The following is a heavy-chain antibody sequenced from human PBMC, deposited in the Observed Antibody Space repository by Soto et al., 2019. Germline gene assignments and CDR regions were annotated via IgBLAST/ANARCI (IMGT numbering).Heavy chain of an antibody. CDR2: IIPILGIA. V-gene: IGHV1-69*02. Sequence: QVQLVQSGAEVKKPGSSVKVSCKASGGTFSSYTISWVRQAPGQGREWMGRIIPILGIANYAQKFQGRVTITADKSTSTAYMELSSLSSEDTAVYYCATLTDRVAPISGRYNWFDPWCQGTLVTVYS. CDR1: GGTFSSYT. J-gene: IGHJ5*02. CDR3: ATLTDRVAPISGRYNWFDP. D-gene: IGHD5-12*01.